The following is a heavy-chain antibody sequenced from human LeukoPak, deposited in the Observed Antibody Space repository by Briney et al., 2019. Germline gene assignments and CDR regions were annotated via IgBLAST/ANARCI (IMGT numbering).Heavy chain of an antibody. CDR1: GFTFSSYS. CDR3: ASTIYAGDV. V-gene: IGHV3-48*04. CDR2: ISSSSSTI. D-gene: IGHD5-24*01. Sequence: GGSLRLSCAASGFTFSSYSMNWVRQAPGKGLEWVSYISSSSSTIYYADSVKGRFTISRDNAKNSLYLQMNSLRAEDTAVYYCASTIYAGDVWGQGTTVTVSS. J-gene: IGHJ6*02.